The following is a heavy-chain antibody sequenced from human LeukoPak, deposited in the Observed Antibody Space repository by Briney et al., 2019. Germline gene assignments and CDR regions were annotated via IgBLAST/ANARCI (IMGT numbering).Heavy chain of an antibody. D-gene: IGHD6-6*01. Sequence: SETLSLTCAVYGGSFSGYYWSWIRQPPGKGLEWIGEINHSGSTNYNPSLKSRVTISVDTSKNQFSLKLSSVTAADTAVYYCAREPRVAARPYWFDPWGQGTLVTVSS. CDR3: AREPRVAARPYWFDP. CDR2: INHSGST. CDR1: GGSFSGYY. J-gene: IGHJ5*02. V-gene: IGHV4-34*01.